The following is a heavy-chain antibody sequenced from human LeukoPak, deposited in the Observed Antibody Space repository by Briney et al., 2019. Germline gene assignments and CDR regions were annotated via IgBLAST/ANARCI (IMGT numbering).Heavy chain of an antibody. V-gene: IGHV1-2*02. CDR1: GYTFTGYY. CDR2: IIPNSGGT. Sequence: ASVTVSCKASGYTFTGYYMHLMRQAHGPGLEWMGGIIPNSGGTNYAQKFQGRVTMTRDTSISTAYMELSRLRSDDTAVYYCARDLVDTAMIANWFDPWGQGTLVTVSS. D-gene: IGHD5-18*01. J-gene: IGHJ5*02. CDR3: ARDLVDTAMIANWFDP.